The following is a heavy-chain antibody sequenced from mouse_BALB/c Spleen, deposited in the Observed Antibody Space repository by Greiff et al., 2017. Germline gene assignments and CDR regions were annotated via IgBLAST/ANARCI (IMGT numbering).Heavy chain of an antibody. CDR2: IWSGGST. J-gene: IGHJ2*01. Sequence: VQLKESGPGLVQPSQSLSITCTVSGFSLTSYGVHWVRQSPGKGLEWLGVIWSGGSTDYNAAFISRLSISKDNSKSQVFFKMNSLQANDTAIYYCARNDYDYDGLDYWGQGTTLTVSS. CDR3: ARNDYDYDGLDY. V-gene: IGHV2-2*02. CDR1: GFSLTSYG. D-gene: IGHD2-4*01.